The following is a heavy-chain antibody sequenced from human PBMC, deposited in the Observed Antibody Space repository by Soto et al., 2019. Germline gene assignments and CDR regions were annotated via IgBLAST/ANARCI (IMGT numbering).Heavy chain of an antibody. V-gene: IGHV3-7*05. CDR1: GLNCGGFW. CDR3: TIDQF. Sequence: RFIRVSCVGAGLNCGGFWIGWVSKATGKGLEWVANIKEDATQKNYVDYVSGRFTISRDTATISLYLQMNSLRAEDTAVYYCTIDQFRGQGTLVTVSS. J-gene: IGHJ4*02. D-gene: IGHD2-21*01. CDR2: IKEDATQK.